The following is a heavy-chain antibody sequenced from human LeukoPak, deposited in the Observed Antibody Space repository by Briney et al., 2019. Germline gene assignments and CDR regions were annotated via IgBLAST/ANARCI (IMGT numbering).Heavy chain of an antibody. Sequence: TPSETLSLTCTVSGGSISSGRYCWSWIRQPAGKGLEWIGHIHTSGNTNYNPSLKSRVTMSVDTSKNQFSLKLSSVTAADTAVYYCARDEGYESRREGYYYMDVWGKGTTVTVSS. D-gene: IGHD2-15*01. CDR2: IHTSGNT. V-gene: IGHV4-61*09. J-gene: IGHJ6*03. CDR1: GGSISSGRYC. CDR3: ARDEGYESRREGYYYMDV.